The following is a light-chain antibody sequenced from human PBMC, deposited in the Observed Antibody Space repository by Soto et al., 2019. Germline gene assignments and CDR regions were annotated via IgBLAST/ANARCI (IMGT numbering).Light chain of an antibody. J-gene: IGKJ1*01. V-gene: IGKV1-5*01. CDR2: DVS. CDR3: QQYDRYSWT. CDR1: QSVGNW. Sequence: DIPMTQSPSTLSASVGERVTITCRASQSVGNWLAWYQHKPGKAPKLLIYDVSSLERGLPSRFSGSGSGTEFILTISSMQPDDFATYYCQQYDRYSWTFGQGTKVEVK.